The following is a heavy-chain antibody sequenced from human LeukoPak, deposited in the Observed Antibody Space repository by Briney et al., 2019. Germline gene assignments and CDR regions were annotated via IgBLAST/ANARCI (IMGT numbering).Heavy chain of an antibody. J-gene: IGHJ3*02. CDR2: IYHSGST. CDR3: ARGGPGASVVVTAAPFDI. V-gene: IGHV4-30-2*01. CDR1: GGSISSGGYS. D-gene: IGHD2-21*02. Sequence: SETLSLTCAVSGGSISSGGYSWSWIRQPPGKGLEWIGYIYHSGSTYYNPSLKSRVTISVDTSKNQFSLKLSSVTAADTAVYYCARGGPGASVVVTAAPFDIWGQGTMVTVSS.